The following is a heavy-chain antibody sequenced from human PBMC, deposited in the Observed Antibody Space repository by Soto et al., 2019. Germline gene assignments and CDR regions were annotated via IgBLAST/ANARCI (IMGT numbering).Heavy chain of an antibody. CDR3: ARQPLHRVGSSISTLDI. Sequence: SETLSLTCTYSGAASISSNYYSPWIRHSPGTGLEWIGSVSFGRDTYFNPSLKSRLTISADTSKNEISLNLNSVTAADTAVYYCARQPLHRVGSSISTLDIWGQGTVVT. CDR2: VSFGRDT. V-gene: IGHV4-39*01. J-gene: IGHJ3*02. D-gene: IGHD1-26*01. CDR1: GAASISSNYY.